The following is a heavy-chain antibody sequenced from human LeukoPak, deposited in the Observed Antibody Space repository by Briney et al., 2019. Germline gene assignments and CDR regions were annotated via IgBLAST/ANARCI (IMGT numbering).Heavy chain of an antibody. CDR1: GYTFTSYD. Sequence: ASVKVSCKASGYTFTSYDINWVRQAPGQGLEWMGWISGYNANTNYVQKLQGRVTMTTDTSTSTAYMELRSLRSDDTAMYYCARDQGYDILTGYNFDYWGQGTLVTVSS. D-gene: IGHD3-9*01. CDR2: ISGYNANT. V-gene: IGHV1-18*01. J-gene: IGHJ4*02. CDR3: ARDQGYDILTGYNFDY.